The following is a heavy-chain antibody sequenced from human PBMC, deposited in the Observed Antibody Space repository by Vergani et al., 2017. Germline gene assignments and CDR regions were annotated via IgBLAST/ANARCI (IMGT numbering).Heavy chain of an antibody. Sequence: EVQLVESGGGLVQPGGSLRLSCAASGFTFSDYAMSWVRQAPGKGLEWVSSISGSGANSYYADSVKGRFTISRDNSKKTLYLQMNSLRAEDTAVYYCAKQFSTVVTPFDYWGQGTLVTVSS. D-gene: IGHD4-23*01. CDR3: AKQFSTVVTPFDY. CDR1: GFTFSDYA. J-gene: IGHJ4*02. CDR2: ISGSGANS. V-gene: IGHV3-23*04.